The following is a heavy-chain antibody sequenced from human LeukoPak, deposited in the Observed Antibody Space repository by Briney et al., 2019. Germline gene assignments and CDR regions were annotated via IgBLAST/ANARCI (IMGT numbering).Heavy chain of an antibody. CDR1: GGTFSSYA. J-gene: IGHJ4*02. CDR2: IIPILGIA. V-gene: IGHV1-69*04. CDR3: ARLDEYGSGSYSDY. D-gene: IGHD3-10*01. Sequence: SVKVSCKASGGTFSSYAISWVRQAPGQGLEWMGRIIPILGIANYAQKFQGRVTITAVKSTSTAYMELSSLRSEDTAVYYCARLDEYGSGSYSDYWGQGTLVTVSS.